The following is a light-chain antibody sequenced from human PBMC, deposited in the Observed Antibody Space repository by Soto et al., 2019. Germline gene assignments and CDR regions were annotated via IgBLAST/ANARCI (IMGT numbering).Light chain of an antibody. CDR2: RTS. CDR3: QQRSNWPPVT. Sequence: ETVMTQSPATLSVSPGERATLSCRASQNINNNLAWYQQKPGQAPRLIMFRTSSRATGVPTRFSASGSETDFTLTISSLEPEDFGVYYCQQRSNWPPVTFGGGTKVEIK. J-gene: IGKJ4*01. V-gene: IGKV3-15*01. CDR1: QNINNN.